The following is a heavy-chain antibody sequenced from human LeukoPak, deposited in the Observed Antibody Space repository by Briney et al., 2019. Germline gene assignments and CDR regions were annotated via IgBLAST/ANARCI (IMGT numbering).Heavy chain of an antibody. Sequence: GGSLRLSCAASGFTFSSYSMNWVRQAPGKGLEWVSYISSSSSTIYYADSVKGRFTISRDNAKNSLYLQMNSLRAEDTAMYYCARFKQQPESAFDIWGQGTMVTVSS. J-gene: IGHJ3*02. CDR2: ISSSSSTI. CDR3: ARFKQQPESAFDI. D-gene: IGHD6-13*01. V-gene: IGHV3-48*04. CDR1: GFTFSSYS.